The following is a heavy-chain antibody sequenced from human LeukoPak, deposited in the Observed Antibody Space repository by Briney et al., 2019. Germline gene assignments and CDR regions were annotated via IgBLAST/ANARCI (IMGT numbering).Heavy chain of an antibody. D-gene: IGHD3-10*01. J-gene: IGHJ4*02. CDR1: GFTFSLYS. CDR2: IKQDGSEQ. V-gene: IGHV3-7*01. CDR3: VVRGVNRPY. Sequence: PGGSLRLSCAASGFTFSLYSMSWVRQAPGKGLERVANIKQDGSEQYYVGSVKGRFTISRDNAKNSLYLQMNSLRAEDTAVYYCVVRGVNRPYWGQGTLVTASS.